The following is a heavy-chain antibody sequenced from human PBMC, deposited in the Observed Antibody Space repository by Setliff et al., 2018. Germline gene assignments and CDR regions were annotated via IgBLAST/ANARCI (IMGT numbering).Heavy chain of an antibody. Sequence: ASVKVSCKASGYTFTSYAISWVRQAPGQGLEWMGWINPKTGGTNLAQKFQGWVSMTRDTSITTAYMELSRLTSDDMAVYFCARSDHLVVDGFDVWGQGTMVTV. CDR3: ARSDHLVVDGFDV. D-gene: IGHD3-16*01. J-gene: IGHJ3*01. CDR2: INPKTGGT. CDR1: GYTFTSYA. V-gene: IGHV1-2*04.